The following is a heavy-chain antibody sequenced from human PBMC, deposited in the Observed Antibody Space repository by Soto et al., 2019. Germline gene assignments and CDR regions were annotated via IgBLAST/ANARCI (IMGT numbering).Heavy chain of an antibody. CDR1: GVSLTTRGKC. Sequence: VSGPTRVKPTQTPTMTFDLSGVSLTTRGKCVSVVPQPPRKALEWLALIDWDDDKYYSTSLKTRLTISKDTSKNQVVLTMTNMDPVDTATYYCARIMGNPRDYYYGMDVWGQGTTVTVSS. V-gene: IGHV2-70*20. CDR3: ARIMGNPRDYYYGMDV. CDR2: IDWDDDK. D-gene: IGHD4-4*01. J-gene: IGHJ6*02.